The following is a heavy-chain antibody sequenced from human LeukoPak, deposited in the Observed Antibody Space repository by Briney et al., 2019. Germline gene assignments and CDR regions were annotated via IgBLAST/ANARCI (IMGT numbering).Heavy chain of an antibody. CDR3: ARDAATEYYYDSSGYYYSLDY. V-gene: IGHV1-18*01. Sequence: ASVKVSCKASVYTFTSYGISWVRQAPGQGREWMGWISAYNGNTNYAQKLQGRVTVTTDTSTSTAYMELRSLRSDDTAVYYCARDAATEYYYDSSGYYYSLDYWGQGTLVTVSS. J-gene: IGHJ4*02. CDR2: ISAYNGNT. CDR1: VYTFTSYG. D-gene: IGHD3-22*01.